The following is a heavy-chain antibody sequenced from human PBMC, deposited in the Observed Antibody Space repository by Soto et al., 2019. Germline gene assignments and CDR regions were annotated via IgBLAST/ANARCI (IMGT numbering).Heavy chain of an antibody. J-gene: IGHJ6*02. CDR3: ARASGRYYYYGMGV. V-gene: IGHV1-2*04. CDR1: GYTFIGYY. Sequence: QVQLVQSGAEVKKPGASVNISCKASGYTFIGYYMNWVRQAPGQGLEWMGWINPSTGGAHSAQKFQGWVTMTSDRSSSTAYVELRGLKSDDSAVYYCARASGRYYYYGMGVWGQGTTVIVSS. CDR2: INPSTGGA.